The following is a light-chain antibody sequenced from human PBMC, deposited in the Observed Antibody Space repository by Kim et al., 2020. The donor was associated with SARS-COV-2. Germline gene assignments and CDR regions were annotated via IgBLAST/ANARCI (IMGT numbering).Light chain of an antibody. CDR3: AAWDDSLSAYV. V-gene: IGLV1-47*01. J-gene: IGLJ1*01. CDR1: SSNLGRNY. Sequence: RVTISCSGGSSNLGRNYVYWYQHGPGAAPKLLIYRGNNRPSGVPDRFAGSKSDNSASLVISGLRSEDEADYYCAAWDDSLSAYVFGTGTKVTVL. CDR2: RGN.